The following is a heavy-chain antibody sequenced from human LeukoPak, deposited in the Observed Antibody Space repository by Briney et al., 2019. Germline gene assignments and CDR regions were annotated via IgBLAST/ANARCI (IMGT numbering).Heavy chain of an antibody. Sequence: ASVKVPCKASGYTFTSYDINWVRQATGQGLEWMGWMNPNSGNTGYAQKFQGRVTITADKSTSTAYMELSSLRSEDTAVYYCATTIKYSTQGALDWGQGTLVTVSS. CDR2: MNPNSGNT. V-gene: IGHV1-8*03. CDR3: ATTIKYSTQGALD. CDR1: GYTFTSYD. D-gene: IGHD6-6*01. J-gene: IGHJ4*02.